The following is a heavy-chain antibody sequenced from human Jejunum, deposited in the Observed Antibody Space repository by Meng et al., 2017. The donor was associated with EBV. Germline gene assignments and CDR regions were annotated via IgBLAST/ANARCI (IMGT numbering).Heavy chain of an antibody. J-gene: IGHJ4*02. CDR3: ARRTGDYVVGY. D-gene: IGHD2-8*02. Sequence: VQLQQGGVGLLRPTETLSLTCAVYGGSLSVYYWSWVGQPPGRGLEYIGEVHFSGITNYTPSLKSRVTMSVDASKNQFSLRLTSVTAADTAVYYCARRTGDYVVGYWGQGTLVTVSS. CDR2: VHFSGIT. CDR1: GGSLSVYY. V-gene: IGHV4-34*02.